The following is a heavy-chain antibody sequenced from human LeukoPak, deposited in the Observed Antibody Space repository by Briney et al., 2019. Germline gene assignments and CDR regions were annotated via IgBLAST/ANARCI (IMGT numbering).Heavy chain of an antibody. CDR2: IGGSGGST. Sequence: QPGGSLRLSCAASGFTFSSYAMSWVRQAPGKGLEWVSCIGGSGGSTYYADSVKGRFTISRDNSKNTLYLQMNSLRAEDTAVYYCAKGRHNYDILTGFYNGFDYWGQGSLVTVSS. D-gene: IGHD3-9*01. CDR3: AKGRHNYDILTGFYNGFDY. J-gene: IGHJ4*02. V-gene: IGHV3-23*01. CDR1: GFTFSSYA.